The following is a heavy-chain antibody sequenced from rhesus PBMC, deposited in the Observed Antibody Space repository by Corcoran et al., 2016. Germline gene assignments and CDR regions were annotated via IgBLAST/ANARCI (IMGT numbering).Heavy chain of an antibody. Sequence: QLQLQESGPGLVKPSETLSLTCAVSGGSISSTYWRWLRQTPGKGLEWIGLISGSGGITDYNPSLKGRVTRSPDTAKNQFALKLSSVTAAATAVYYCARDRVTVTITPAYYFDYWGQGVRVTVSS. J-gene: IGHJ4*01. CDR2: ISGSGGIT. CDR3: ARDRVTVTITPAYYFDY. V-gene: IGHV4-173*01. D-gene: IGHD3-9*01. CDR1: GGSISSTY.